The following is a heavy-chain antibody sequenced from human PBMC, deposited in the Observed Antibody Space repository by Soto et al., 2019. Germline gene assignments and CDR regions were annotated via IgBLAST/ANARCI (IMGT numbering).Heavy chain of an antibody. CDR3: ARECSSTSCGPKRTFGSNWFDP. Sequence: ASVKVCCKASGYTFTSYYMHWVRQAPGQGLEWMGIINPSGGSTSYAQKFQGRVTMTRDTSTSTVYMELSSLRSEDTAVYYCARECSSTSCGPKRTFGSNWFDPWGQGTLVAVSS. V-gene: IGHV1-46*01. CDR2: INPSGGST. J-gene: IGHJ5*02. CDR1: GYTFTSYY. D-gene: IGHD2-2*01.